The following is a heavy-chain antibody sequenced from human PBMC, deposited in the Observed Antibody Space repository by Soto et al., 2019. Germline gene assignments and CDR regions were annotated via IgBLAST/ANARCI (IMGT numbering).Heavy chain of an antibody. V-gene: IGHV3-23*01. CDR2: IGGYGHTT. Sequence: EVQLLESGGGSVQPGGSLRLSCAASGFSFGSYAMTWVRQAPGKGLEWVSSIGGYGHTTHYAEFVKGRFTISRDDSENTVDRQMNSLRVEDTAVYYGVKGGPTVIYFDHWGQGRLVSVSS. CDR1: GFSFGSYA. J-gene: IGHJ4*02. D-gene: IGHD4-17*01. CDR3: VKGGPTVIYFDH.